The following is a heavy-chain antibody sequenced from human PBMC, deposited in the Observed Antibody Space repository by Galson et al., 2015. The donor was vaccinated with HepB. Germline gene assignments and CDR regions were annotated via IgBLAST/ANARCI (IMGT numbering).Heavy chain of an antibody. Sequence: SVKVSCKASGGTLSSYAISWVRQAPGQGLEWMGGIIPIFGTANYAQKFQGRVTITADESTSTAYMELSSLRSEDTAVYYCARASANVPAAMFLDAFDIWGQGTMVTVSS. CDR3: ARASANVPAAMFLDAFDI. J-gene: IGHJ3*02. D-gene: IGHD2-2*01. V-gene: IGHV1-69*13. CDR2: IIPIFGTA. CDR1: GGTLSSYA.